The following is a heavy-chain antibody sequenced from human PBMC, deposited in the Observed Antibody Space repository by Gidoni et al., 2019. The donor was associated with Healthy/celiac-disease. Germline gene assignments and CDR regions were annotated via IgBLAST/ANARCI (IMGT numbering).Heavy chain of an antibody. Sequence: QVQLVQSGAEVKRPGASVKVSCKASGYTFTSYDINWVRQATGQGLEWMGWMNPNSGNTGYAQKFQGRVTMTRNTSISTAYMELSSLRSEDTAVYYCARSGDYYYYYGMDVWGQGTTVTVSS. D-gene: IGHD7-27*01. CDR1: GYTFTSYD. V-gene: IGHV1-8*01. J-gene: IGHJ6*02. CDR2: MNPNSGNT. CDR3: ARSGDYYYYYGMDV.